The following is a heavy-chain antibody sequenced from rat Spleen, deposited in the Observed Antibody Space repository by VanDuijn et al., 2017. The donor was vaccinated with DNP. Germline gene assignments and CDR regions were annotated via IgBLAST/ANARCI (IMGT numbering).Heavy chain of an antibody. CDR1: GFTFNRYW. CDR3: ARPHMYTTDYYYDY. J-gene: IGHJ2*01. CDR2: ITGSGGSN. V-gene: IGHV5-31*01. D-gene: IGHD1-6*01. Sequence: EVQLVESGGGLVQPGGSLKLSCVASGFTFNRYWMTWIRQVPGKGLEWVASITGSGGSNYYPDSVKGRFTISRDNAKNTLYLQMNSLRSEDTATYYCARPHMYTTDYYYDYWGQGVMVTVSS.